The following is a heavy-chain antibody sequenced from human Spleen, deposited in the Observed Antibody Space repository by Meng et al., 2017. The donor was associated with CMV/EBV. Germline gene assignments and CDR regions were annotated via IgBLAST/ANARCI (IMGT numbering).Heavy chain of an antibody. CDR2: IYCSDSA. J-gene: IGHJ4*02. D-gene: IGHD2-2*01. V-gene: IGHV4-31*02. Sequence: ISSVSYYWSWMRQHPGKGLEWIGCIYCSDSAHYSLSLKSRVTITVDTSKNQFSLKLSSVTAADTAVYYCARAETHYCSSSSCYQVSPWGQGTLVTVSS. CDR3: ARAETHYCSSSSCYQVSP. CDR1: ISSVSYY.